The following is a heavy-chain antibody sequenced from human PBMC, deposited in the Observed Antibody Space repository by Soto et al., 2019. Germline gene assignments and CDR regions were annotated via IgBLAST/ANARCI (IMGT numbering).Heavy chain of an antibody. D-gene: IGHD6-6*01. V-gene: IGHV3-30*18. Sequence: GGSLRLSCAASGFSFSSYAMHWVRQAPGKGLEWVAVISSDGSRKYYVDSVKGRFTISGDESTNTLCLQMNSLRPEDTAVYYCAKDEYREMKADFQYWGQGTLVTVSS. CDR3: AKDEYREMKADFQY. J-gene: IGHJ1*01. CDR2: ISSDGSRK. CDR1: GFSFSSYA.